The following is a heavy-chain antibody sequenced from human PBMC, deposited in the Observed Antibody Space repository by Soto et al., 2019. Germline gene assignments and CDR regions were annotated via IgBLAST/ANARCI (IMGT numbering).Heavy chain of an antibody. D-gene: IGHD6-19*01. CDR2: ISAYNGNT. CDR1: GYTFTSYG. V-gene: IGHV1-18*01. Sequence: ASVKVSCKASGYTFTSYGISWVRQAPGQGLEWMGWISAYNGNTNYAQKLQGRVTMTTDTSTSTAYMELRSLRSDDTAVYYCARVLGQWLVQNDAFDIWGQGTMVTVSS. J-gene: IGHJ3*02. CDR3: ARVLGQWLVQNDAFDI.